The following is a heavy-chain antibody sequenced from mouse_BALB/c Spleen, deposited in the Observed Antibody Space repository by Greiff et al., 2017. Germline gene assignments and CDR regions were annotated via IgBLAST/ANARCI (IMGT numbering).Heavy chain of an antibody. Sequence: VQLQQSGAELVKPGASVKLSCTASGFNIKDTYMHWVKQRPEQGLEWIGRIDPANGNTKYDPKFQGKATITADTSSNTAYLQLSSLTSEDTAVYYCARRNYYDYDAFAYWGQGTLVTVSA. J-gene: IGHJ3*01. V-gene: IGHV14-3*02. D-gene: IGHD2-4*01. CDR3: ARRNYYDYDAFAY. CDR2: IDPANGNT. CDR1: GFNIKDTY.